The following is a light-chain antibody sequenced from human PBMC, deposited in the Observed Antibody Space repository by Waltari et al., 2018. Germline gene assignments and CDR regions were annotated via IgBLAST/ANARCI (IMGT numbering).Light chain of an antibody. CDR2: ENS. V-gene: IGLV2-23*01. CDR3: CSFASSRTWV. Sequence: QSALTQPASVSGSPGQSITISCTGTTSEVGNYHLFPCYQQVPGRAPKLMIYENSRRPSDISHRFSGSKSGNTASLTISGLQAEDEADYYCCSFASSRTWVFGGGTKLTVL. CDR1: TSEVGNYHL. J-gene: IGLJ3*02.